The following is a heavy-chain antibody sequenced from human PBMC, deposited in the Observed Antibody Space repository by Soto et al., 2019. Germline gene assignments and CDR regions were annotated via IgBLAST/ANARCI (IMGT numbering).Heavy chain of an antibody. J-gene: IGHJ4*02. V-gene: IGHV1-69*12. CDR2: IISLFGTP. D-gene: IGHD5-12*01. Sequence: QVQLVQSGGEVKKPGSSVKVSCKASGDTFTHHVFNWVRQAPGQGLEWMGGIISLFGTPNYSQRFQGRVTITADESTATNYMELSSLRSEDTAVYYCARALGSGYDPGDYWGQGTLVTVSS. CDR3: ARALGSGYDPGDY. CDR1: GDTFTHHV.